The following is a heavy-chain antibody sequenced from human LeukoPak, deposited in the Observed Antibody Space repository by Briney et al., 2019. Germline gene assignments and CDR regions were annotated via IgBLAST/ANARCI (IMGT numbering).Heavy chain of an antibody. J-gene: IGHJ4*02. CDR3: AKTGRTDSDY. CDR2: IRYDGTNK. D-gene: IGHD1-1*01. Sequence: GGSMRLSCAASGFNFSSYGMHWVRQAPGKGLEWVTFIRYDGTNKYYTDSVTGRFSISRDNSRNTLYLHMNSLRPEDTAVYYCAKTGRTDSDYWGQGTLVTVSS. CDR1: GFNFSSYG. V-gene: IGHV3-30*02.